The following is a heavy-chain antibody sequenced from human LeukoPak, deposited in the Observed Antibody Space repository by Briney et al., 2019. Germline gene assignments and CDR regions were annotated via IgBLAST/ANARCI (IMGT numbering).Heavy chain of an antibody. CDR3: ARVSYSSGWSGYYYYMDV. CDR2: IYYIGGT. D-gene: IGHD6-13*01. CDR1: GAAISSNTYY. J-gene: IGHJ6*03. Sequence: PSETLSLTCTVSGAAISSNTYYWGGIRQSPGEKLGWIGNIYYIGGTYYNPSLESRVTISIDTSKNQFSLKLSSVTAAHTAVYYCARVSYSSGWSGYYYYMDVWGKGTTVTISS. V-gene: IGHV4-39*01.